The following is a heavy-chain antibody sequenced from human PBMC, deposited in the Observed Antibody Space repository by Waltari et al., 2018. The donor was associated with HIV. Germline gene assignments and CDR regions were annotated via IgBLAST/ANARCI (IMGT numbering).Heavy chain of an antibody. Sequence: QITLRESYPTLVKPTQTLTLTCTFSGFSLSSTAVGGGWIRQPPGKALEWLALIYWNDDKRYSPSLKSRLTITKDTSKNQVVLTMTNMDPVDTATYYCAHWAYLDQYSTPPDSWGQGTLVTVSS. J-gene: IGHJ5*01. V-gene: IGHV2-5*01. D-gene: IGHD3-16*01. CDR3: AHWAYLDQYSTPPDS. CDR1: GFSLSSTAVG. CDR2: IYWNDDK.